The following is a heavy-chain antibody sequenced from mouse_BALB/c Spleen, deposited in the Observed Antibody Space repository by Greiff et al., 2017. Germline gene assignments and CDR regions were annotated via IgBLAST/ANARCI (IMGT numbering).Heavy chain of an antibody. Sequence: EVQLQQSGPELVKPGASVKMSCKASGYTFTSYVMHWVKQKPGQGLEWIGYINPYNDGTKYNEKFKGKATLTSDKSSSTAYMELSSLTSEDSAVYYCARSVITTFYYAMDYWGQGTSVTVSS. D-gene: IGHD2-4*01. V-gene: IGHV1-14*01. J-gene: IGHJ4*01. CDR2: INPYNDGT. CDR1: GYTFTSYV. CDR3: ARSVITTFYYAMDY.